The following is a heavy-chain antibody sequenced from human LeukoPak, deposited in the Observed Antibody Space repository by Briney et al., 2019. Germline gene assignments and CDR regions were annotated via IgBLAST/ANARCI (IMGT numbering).Heavy chain of an antibody. Sequence: SETLSLTCTVSGYSISSGYYWGWIRQPPGKGLEWIGSIYHSGSTYYNPSLKSRVTISVDTSKNQFSLKLSSVTAADTAVYYCARVKEGRYYGSGSYNFDYWGQGTLVTVSS. CDR2: IYHSGST. CDR3: ARVKEGRYYGSGSYNFDY. D-gene: IGHD3-10*01. CDR1: GYSISSGYY. J-gene: IGHJ4*02. V-gene: IGHV4-38-2*02.